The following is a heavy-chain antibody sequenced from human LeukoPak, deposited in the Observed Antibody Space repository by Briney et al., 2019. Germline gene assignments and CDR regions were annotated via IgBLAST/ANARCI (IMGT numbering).Heavy chain of an antibody. Sequence: GGSLRLSCAASGFTFTTYGFNWVRQAPGKGLEWVSSISFSGSYIYYADSVKGRFTISRDNAKNSVYLQMNSLRAEDTAVYYCARGRDSSSSYPGYWGQGTLVTVSS. CDR3: ARGRDSSSSYPGY. CDR2: ISFSGSYI. CDR1: GFTFTTYG. V-gene: IGHV3-21*01. D-gene: IGHD6-6*01. J-gene: IGHJ4*02.